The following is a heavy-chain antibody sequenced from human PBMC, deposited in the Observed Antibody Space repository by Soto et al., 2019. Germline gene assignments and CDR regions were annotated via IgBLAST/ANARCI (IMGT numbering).Heavy chain of an antibody. J-gene: IGHJ5*02. CDR3: ARTFRFGELRPPNWFDP. CDR1: GGSISSGGYY. CDR2: IYYSGST. D-gene: IGHD3-10*01. Sequence: QVQLQESGPGLVKPSQTLSLTCTVSGGSISSGGYYWSWIRQHPGKGLEWIGYIYYSGSTYYHPSLQSLVTISVDTSKNQFSLKLSSVTAADTAVYYCARTFRFGELRPPNWFDPWGQGTLVTVSS. V-gene: IGHV4-31*01.